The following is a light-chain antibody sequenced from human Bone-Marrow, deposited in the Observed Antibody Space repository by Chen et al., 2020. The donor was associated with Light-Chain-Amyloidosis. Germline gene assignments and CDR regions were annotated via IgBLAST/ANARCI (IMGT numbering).Light chain of an antibody. V-gene: IGLV3-21*02. CDR1: NIGSTS. CDR3: QVWDRSSDRPV. J-gene: IGLJ3*02. Sequence: SYVLTQPSSVSVAPGQTATIACGGNNIGSTSVLWYRQTPGQAPLLVVYDDSDRPSGIPERLSGSNSGNTATLTISRVEAGDEADYYCQVWDRSSDRPVFGGGTKLTVL. CDR2: DDS.